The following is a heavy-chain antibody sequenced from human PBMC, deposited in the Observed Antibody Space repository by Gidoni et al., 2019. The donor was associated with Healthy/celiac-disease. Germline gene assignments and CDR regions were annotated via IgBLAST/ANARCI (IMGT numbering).Heavy chain of an antibody. Sequence: QVQLVESGGGVVQPGRSLRLSCAASGFTFSSSRMHWVRQAPGKGLEWVAVISYDGRNKYYADSVKGRFTISRDNSKNTLYLQMNSLRAEDTAVYYCAKTRMVQGVIKNYYYYMDVWGKGTTVTVSS. D-gene: IGHD3-10*01. CDR1: GFTFSSSR. V-gene: IGHV3-30*18. CDR3: AKTRMVQGVIKNYYYYMDV. J-gene: IGHJ6*03. CDR2: ISYDGRNK.